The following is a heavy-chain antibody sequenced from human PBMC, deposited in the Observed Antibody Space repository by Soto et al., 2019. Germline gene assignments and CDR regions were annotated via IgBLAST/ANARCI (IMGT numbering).Heavy chain of an antibody. Sequence: SETLSLTCTVSGGSISSYYWSWIRQPPGKGLEWIGYIYYSGSTNYNPSLKSRVTISVDTSKNQFSLKLSSVTAADTAVYYCARQRQRDEYYFDYWGQGTLVTVSS. D-gene: IGHD6-25*01. J-gene: IGHJ4*02. V-gene: IGHV4-59*01. CDR1: GGSISSYY. CDR2: IYYSGST. CDR3: ARQRQRDEYYFDY.